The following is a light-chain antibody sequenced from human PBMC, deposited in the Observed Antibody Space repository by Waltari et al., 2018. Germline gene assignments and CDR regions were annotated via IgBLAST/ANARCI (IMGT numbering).Light chain of an antibody. CDR2: GAS. V-gene: IGKV3-20*01. Sequence: EIVLTQSPGTLSLSPGERATLSCRASQSVGTYLAWYQQTPGQARRLLIYGASNRAAGIPDRFSGSGAGTDFSLTSSRLEPEDFAVYYCQKYERLPATFGQGTKVESK. CDR1: QSVGTY. CDR3: QKYERLPAT. J-gene: IGKJ1*01.